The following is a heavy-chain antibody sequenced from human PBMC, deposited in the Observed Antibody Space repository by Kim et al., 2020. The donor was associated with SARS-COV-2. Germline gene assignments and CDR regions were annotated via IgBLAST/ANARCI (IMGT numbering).Heavy chain of an antibody. D-gene: IGHD1-1*01. J-gene: IGHJ4*02. CDR2: ISPASDYI. Sequence: GGSLRLSCASSGSTFSSQSMNWVRQAPGKGLEWVSSISPASDYIFYAYSVKVRFTISRDNAKRSLFLQMNSLRAEDTGLYYCTRGGSPGVRTDYWGQGTLGAVSS. V-gene: IGHV3-21*01. CDR3: TRGGSPGVRTDY. CDR1: GSTFSSQS.